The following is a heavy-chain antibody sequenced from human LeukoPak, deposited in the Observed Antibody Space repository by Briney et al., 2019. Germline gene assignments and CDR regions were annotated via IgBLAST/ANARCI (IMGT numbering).Heavy chain of an antibody. CDR1: GYTFTSYG. CDR2: ISAYNGNT. J-gene: IGHJ5*02. V-gene: IGHV1-18*01. CDR3: ARQEAPYYDFWSGYSNWFDP. Sequence: ASVKVSCKASGYTFTSYGISWVRQAPGQGLEWMGWISAYNGNTNYAQKLQGRVTMTTDTSTSTAYMELSSLRSEDTAVYYCARQEAPYYDFWSGYSNWFDPWGQGTLVTVSS. D-gene: IGHD3-3*01.